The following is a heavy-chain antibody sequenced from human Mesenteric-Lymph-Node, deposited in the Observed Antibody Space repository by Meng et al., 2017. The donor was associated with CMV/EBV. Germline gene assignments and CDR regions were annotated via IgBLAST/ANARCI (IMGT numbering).Heavy chain of an antibody. V-gene: IGHV3-23*01. CDR1: GFTFSSYA. CDR3: AKSSHIVVVPAAHMDV. D-gene: IGHD2-2*01. Sequence: LSLTCAASGFTFSSYAMSWVRQAPGKGLEWVSAISGSGGSTYYADSVKGRFTISRDNSKNTLYLQMNSLRAEDTAVYYCAKSSHIVVVPAAHMDVWGQGTTVTVSS. CDR2: ISGSGGST. J-gene: IGHJ6*02.